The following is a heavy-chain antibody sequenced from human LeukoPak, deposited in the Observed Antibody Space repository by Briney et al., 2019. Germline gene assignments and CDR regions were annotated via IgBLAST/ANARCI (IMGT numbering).Heavy chain of an antibody. CDR1: GYSENFYG. CDR3: ARGFAHYDSSNYDY. Sequence: ASVKVSCKTSGYSENFYGITWVRQVAGQGLEWMGWISAQHGQTEYAPNSQDRVTMTTDTYTNTAYMELRSLRSDDTAVYYCARGFAHYDSSNYDYWGQGTLVTVSS. V-gene: IGHV1-18*01. J-gene: IGHJ4*02. D-gene: IGHD3-22*01. CDR2: ISAQHGQT.